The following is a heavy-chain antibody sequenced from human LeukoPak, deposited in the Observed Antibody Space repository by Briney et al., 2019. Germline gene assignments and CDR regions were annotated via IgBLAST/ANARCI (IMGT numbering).Heavy chain of an antibody. CDR1: GGSFSGYY. J-gene: IGHJ4*02. Sequence: PSETLSLTCAVYGGSFSGYYWGWIRQPPGKGLEWIGEINHSGSTNYNPSLKSRVTISVDTSKNQFSLKLSSVTAADTAVYYCARASLVAATPDYWGQGTLVTVSS. V-gene: IGHV4-34*01. D-gene: IGHD2-15*01. CDR3: ARASLVAATPDY. CDR2: INHSGST.